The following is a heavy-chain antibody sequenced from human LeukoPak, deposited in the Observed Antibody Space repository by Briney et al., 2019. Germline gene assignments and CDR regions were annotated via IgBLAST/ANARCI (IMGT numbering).Heavy chain of an antibody. CDR1: GFTFTSYA. V-gene: IGHV3-23*01. Sequence: GGPLRLSCAASGFTFTSYAMSWVRQAPGKGLEWVSSVSGTGITTYYADSVKGRFTVSRDNSKNTLYLQMNSLRAEDTAVYYCATMVGGPRRPFDYWGQGTLVTVSS. CDR3: ATMVGGPRRPFDY. D-gene: IGHD3-10*01. CDR2: VSGTGITT. J-gene: IGHJ4*02.